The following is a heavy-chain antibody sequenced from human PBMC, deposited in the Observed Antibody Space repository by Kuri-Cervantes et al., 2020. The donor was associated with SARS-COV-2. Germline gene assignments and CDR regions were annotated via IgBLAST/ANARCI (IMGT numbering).Heavy chain of an antibody. J-gene: IGHJ6*02. CDR1: GFTFSSYG. V-gene: IGHV3-33*08. CDR2: IWYDGSNK. Sequence: GESLKISCAASGFTFSSYGMHWVRQAPGKGLEWVAVIWYDGSNKYYADSVKGRFTISRDNSKNTLYLQMNSLRAEDTAVYYCARDYCSSTSCYFYYYYGMDVWGQGTTVTVSS. D-gene: IGHD2-2*01. CDR3: ARDYCSSTSCYFYYYYGMDV.